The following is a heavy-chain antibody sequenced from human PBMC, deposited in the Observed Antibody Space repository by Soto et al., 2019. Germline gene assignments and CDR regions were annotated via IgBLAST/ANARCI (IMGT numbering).Heavy chain of an antibody. CDR3: ASPYGDYYGNAFDI. CDR2: IYYSGST. J-gene: IGHJ3*02. CDR1: GGSISSSSYY. D-gene: IGHD4-17*01. V-gene: IGHV4-39*01. Sequence: QLQLQESGPGLVKPSETLSLTCTVSGGSISSSSYYWGWIRQPPGKGLEWIGSIYYSGSTYYNPSLKSRVTISVDTSKNQFSLKLSSVTAADTAVYYCASPYGDYYGNAFDIWGQGTMVTVSS.